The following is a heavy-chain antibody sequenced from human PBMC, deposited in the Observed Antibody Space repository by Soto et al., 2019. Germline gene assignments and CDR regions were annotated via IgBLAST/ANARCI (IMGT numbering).Heavy chain of an antibody. D-gene: IGHD6-19*01. V-gene: IGHV3-21*01. J-gene: IGHJ6*02. CDR1: GFTFSSYS. Sequence: GSLRLSCAASGFTFSSYSMNWVRQAPGKGLEWVSSISSSSYIYYADSVKGRFTISRDNAKNSLYLQMNSLRAEDTAVYYCARSIAVAGNYYYYYGMDVWGQGTTVTAP. CDR3: ARSIAVAGNYYYYYGMDV. CDR2: ISSSSYI.